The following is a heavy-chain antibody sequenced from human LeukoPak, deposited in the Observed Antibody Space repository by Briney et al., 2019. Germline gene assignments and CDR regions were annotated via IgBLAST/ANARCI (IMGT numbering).Heavy chain of an antibody. D-gene: IGHD2-2*01. V-gene: IGHV3-23*01. J-gene: IGHJ5*02. Sequence: GGSLRLSCAASGFTFSSYSMNWVRQAPGKGLEWVSAISGSGGSTYYADSVKGRFTISRDNSKNTLYLQMNSLRAEDTAVYYCAKTRPMVVVPAATGGWFDPWGQGTLVTVSS. CDR2: ISGSGGST. CDR3: AKTRPMVVVPAATGGWFDP. CDR1: GFTFSSYS.